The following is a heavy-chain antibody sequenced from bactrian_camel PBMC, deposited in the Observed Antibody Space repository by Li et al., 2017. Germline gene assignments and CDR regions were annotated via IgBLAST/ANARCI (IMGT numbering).Heavy chain of an antibody. Sequence: VQLVESGGALVQPGGSLRLSCGASGLTFSNYDMSWVRQPPGRGLEWVSGINSGGKSTYYADSVKGRFTISRDNAKNTVDLQLNSLKTEDTAMYSCALERAWGEYDYWGQGTQVTVS. CDR1: GLTFSNYD. J-gene: IGHJ4*01. CDR2: INSGGKST. D-gene: IGHD5*01. V-gene: IGHV3S40*01. CDR3: ALERAWGEYDY.